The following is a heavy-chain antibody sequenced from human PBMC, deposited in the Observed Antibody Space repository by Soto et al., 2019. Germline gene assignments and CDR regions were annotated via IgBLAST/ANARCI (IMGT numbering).Heavy chain of an antibody. D-gene: IGHD6-6*01. CDR3: GRDSGTAARFLFDP. CDR1: GGSISSYY. J-gene: IGHJ5*02. Sequence: SETLSLTCTVSGGSISSYYWSWIRQPPGKGLEWIGYIYYSGSTNYNPSLKSRVTISVDTSKKQFSLKLSSVNAADTAVYYGGRDSGTAARFLFDPWGQGTLVTVS. V-gene: IGHV4-59*01. CDR2: IYYSGST.